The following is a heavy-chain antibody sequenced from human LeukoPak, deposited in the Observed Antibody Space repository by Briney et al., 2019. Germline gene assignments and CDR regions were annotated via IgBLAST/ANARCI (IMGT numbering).Heavy chain of an antibody. J-gene: IGHJ4*02. Sequence: PSETLSLTCAVSGGSVSGNNWWNWVRQPPGKGLEWIGEIYHSGTSNYSPSLKSRVTISLDKSKNQFSLRLNSVTAADTAVYYCVRDMGSSTSKDWGQGTLVTVSS. CDR2: IYHSGTS. CDR1: GGSVSGNNW. D-gene: IGHD6-13*01. V-gene: IGHV4-4*02. CDR3: VRDMGSSTSKD.